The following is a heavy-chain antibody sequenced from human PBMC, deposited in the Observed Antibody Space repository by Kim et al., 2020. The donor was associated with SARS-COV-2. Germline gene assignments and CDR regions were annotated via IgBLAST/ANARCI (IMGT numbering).Heavy chain of an antibody. Sequence: SETLSLTCAVSGGSISSSNWWSWVRQPPGKGLEWIGEIYHSGSTNYNPSLKSRVTISVDKSKNQFSLKLSSVTAADTAVYYCASFVGTGYYSFDYWGQGTLVTVSS. CDR1: GGSISSSNW. CDR3: ASFVGTGYYSFDY. V-gene: IGHV4-4*02. J-gene: IGHJ4*02. CDR2: IYHSGST. D-gene: IGHD3-9*01.